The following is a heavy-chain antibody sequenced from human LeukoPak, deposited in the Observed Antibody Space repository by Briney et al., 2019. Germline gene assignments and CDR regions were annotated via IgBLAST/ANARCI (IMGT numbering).Heavy chain of an antibody. D-gene: IGHD3-3*01. CDR2: INHSGST. CDR1: GGSFSGYY. Sequence: SETLSLTCAVYGGSFSGYYWSWIRQPPVKVLEWIGEINHSGSTNYNPSLKSRVTISVDTSKNQFSLKLSSVTAADTAVYYCARGVRIFSQNSFDPWGQGTLVTVSS. V-gene: IGHV4-34*01. J-gene: IGHJ5*02. CDR3: ARGVRIFSQNSFDP.